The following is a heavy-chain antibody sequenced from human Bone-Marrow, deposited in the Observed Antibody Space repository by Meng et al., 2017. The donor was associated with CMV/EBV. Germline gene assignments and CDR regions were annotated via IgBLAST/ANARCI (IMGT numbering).Heavy chain of an antibody. D-gene: IGHD2-2*01. V-gene: IGHV3-21*01. J-gene: IGHJ6*02. Sequence: GGSLRLSCAASGFTFSSYSMNWVRQAPGKGLEWVSSISSSSSYIYYADSVKGRFTISRDNAKNSLYLQMNSLRAEDTAVYYCARVVPAASYYYGMDVWGQGTTVTVSS. CDR3: ARVVPAASYYYGMDV. CDR2: ISSSSSYI. CDR1: GFTFSSYS.